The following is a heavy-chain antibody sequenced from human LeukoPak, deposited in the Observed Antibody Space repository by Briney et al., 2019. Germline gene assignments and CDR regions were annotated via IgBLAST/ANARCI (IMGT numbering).Heavy chain of an antibody. V-gene: IGHV4-39*01. CDR3: ARQLDGYNHGGYFDY. CDR1: GGSISSSSYY. Sequence: PSETLSLTCTVSGGSISSSSYYWGWIRQPPGKGLEWLGSIYYSGSTYYNPSLKSRVTISVDTSKNQFSLKLSSVTAADTAVYYCARQLDGYNHGGYFDYWGQGTLVTVSS. J-gene: IGHJ4*02. D-gene: IGHD5-24*01. CDR2: IYYSGST.